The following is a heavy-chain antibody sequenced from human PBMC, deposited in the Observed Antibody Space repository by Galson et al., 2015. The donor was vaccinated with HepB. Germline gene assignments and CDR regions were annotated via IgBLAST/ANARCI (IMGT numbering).Heavy chain of an antibody. Sequence: SVKVSCKASGYTFTGYYIHWVRQAPGQGLEWMGRINPNKGGTNFAQKFQGRVTMTWDTSISTAYMELSRLRSDDTAVYYCTRAPLYCSRTSCYAALFDYWGQGTLVTVSS. J-gene: IGHJ4*02. CDR1: GYTFTGYY. CDR3: TRAPLYCSRTSCYAALFDY. CDR2: INPNKGGT. D-gene: IGHD2-2*01. V-gene: IGHV1-2*06.